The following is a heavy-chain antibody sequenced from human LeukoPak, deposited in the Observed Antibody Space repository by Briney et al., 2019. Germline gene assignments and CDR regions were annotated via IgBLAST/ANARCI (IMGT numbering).Heavy chain of an antibody. CDR1: GFTFSGYA. D-gene: IGHD1-26*01. CDR2: ISGSGGNR. J-gene: IGHJ4*02. CDR3: ARLSGSPEDFDY. Sequence: GGSLRLSCEGSGFTFSGYAMSWVRQASGKGLEWVSLISGSGGNRYYTDSVKGRFTISRDNSKNTIYMQMNSLTAEDTAVYYCARLSGSPEDFDYWGQGTLVTVSS. V-gene: IGHV3-23*01.